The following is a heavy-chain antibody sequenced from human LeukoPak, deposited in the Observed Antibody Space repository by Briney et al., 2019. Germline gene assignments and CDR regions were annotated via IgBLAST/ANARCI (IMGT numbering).Heavy chain of an antibody. CDR1: GYSFTSYW. J-gene: IGHJ6*03. CDR2: IYPGDSDT. Sequence: GESLKISCQGSGYSFTSYWIGWVRQMPGKGLEWMGIIYPGDSDTRYSPSFQGQVTISADKSISTAYLQWGSLKASDTAMYYCARHTPYYYYYMDVWGKGTTVTVSS. CDR3: ARHTPYYYYYMDV. V-gene: IGHV5-51*01.